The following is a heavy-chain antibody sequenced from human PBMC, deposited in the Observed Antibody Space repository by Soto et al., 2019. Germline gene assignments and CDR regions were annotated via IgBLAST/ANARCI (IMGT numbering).Heavy chain of an antibody. Sequence: SETRSLTWTVSGGSISSGGYYWIWIRQPPGKVLEWIGYIYYSGSTFYNPSLKNRVTISLDTSKIQFSLKLSSVTAEDTAVYYCARDSGFGSGKEFDYWGQGTLVTVSS. CDR1: GGSISSGGYY. CDR3: ARDSGFGSGKEFDY. V-gene: IGHV4-30-4*01. D-gene: IGHD3-10*01. J-gene: IGHJ4*02. CDR2: IYYSGST.